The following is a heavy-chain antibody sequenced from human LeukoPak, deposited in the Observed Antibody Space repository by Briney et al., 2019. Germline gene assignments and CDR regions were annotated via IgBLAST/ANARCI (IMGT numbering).Heavy chain of an antibody. D-gene: IGHD3-16*01. Sequence: PGGSLRLSCAASGFTFRSYVMNWVRQAPGKGLEWVSRINGNTIYTYYADSVTGRFPISRENSKNILYLKMSSLRPEETAVYYCAKKRGPVGDVVLKGYYFDYWGQGTLVTVSS. J-gene: IGHJ4*02. CDR1: GFTFRSYV. CDR3: AKKRGPVGDVVLKGYYFDY. V-gene: IGHV3-23*01. CDR2: INGNTIYT.